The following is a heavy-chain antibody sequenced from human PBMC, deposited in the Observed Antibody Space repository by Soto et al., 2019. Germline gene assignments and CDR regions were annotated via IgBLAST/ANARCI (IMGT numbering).Heavy chain of an antibody. CDR1: GFTFSSYG. CDR2: VWYDGSNE. CDR3: ARDRVAGGLAVAGTWFSPILDY. J-gene: IGHJ4*02. Sequence: PGGSLRLSCAASGFTFSSYGMHWVRQAPGKGLEWVAVVWYDGSNEYYADSVKGRFTISRDNSKNMLYLQMNSLRAEDTAVYYCARDRVAGGLAVAGTWFSPILDYWGQGA. D-gene: IGHD6-19*01. V-gene: IGHV3-33*01.